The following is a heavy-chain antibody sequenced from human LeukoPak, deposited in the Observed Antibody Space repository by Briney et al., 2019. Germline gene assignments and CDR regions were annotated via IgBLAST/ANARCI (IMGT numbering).Heavy chain of an antibody. CDR1: GGSISSGSYY. D-gene: IGHD6-13*01. CDR3: ARGQQLYYYYMDV. Sequence: PSETLSLTCTVSGGSISSGSYYWSWIRQPAGKGLEWTGRIYTSGSTNYNPSLKSRVTISVDTSKNQFSLKLSSVTAADTAVYYCARGQQLYYYYMDVWGKGTTVTISS. V-gene: IGHV4-61*02. J-gene: IGHJ6*03. CDR2: IYTSGST.